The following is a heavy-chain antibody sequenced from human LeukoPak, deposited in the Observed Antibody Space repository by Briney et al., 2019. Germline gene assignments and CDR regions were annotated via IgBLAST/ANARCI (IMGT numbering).Heavy chain of an antibody. CDR1: GYTFTAYY. D-gene: IGHD2-2*01. V-gene: IGHV1-2*02. Sequence: GASVKVSCKASGYTFTAYYIHWVRQALGQGLEWMGWINPNSGGTNYAQKFQGRVTLTRDTSITTAYMELNRLRSDDTAVYYCAKARGLYCSSTSCYDCDVWGKGTTVTVSS. CDR3: AKARGLYCSSTSCYDCDV. J-gene: IGHJ6*04. CDR2: INPNSGGT.